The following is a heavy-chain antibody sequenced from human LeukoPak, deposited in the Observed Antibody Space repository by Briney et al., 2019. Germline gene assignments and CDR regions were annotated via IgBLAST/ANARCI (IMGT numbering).Heavy chain of an antibody. D-gene: IGHD1-26*01. Sequence: PETLSLTCTVSGGSISSYYWSWIRQPPGKGLEWIGYIYYSGSTNYNPSLKSRVTISVDTSKNQFSLKLSSVTAADTAVYYCARGGTWFDPWGQGTLVTVSS. CDR2: IYYSGST. CDR1: GGSISSYY. J-gene: IGHJ5*02. V-gene: IGHV4-59*01. CDR3: ARGGTWFDP.